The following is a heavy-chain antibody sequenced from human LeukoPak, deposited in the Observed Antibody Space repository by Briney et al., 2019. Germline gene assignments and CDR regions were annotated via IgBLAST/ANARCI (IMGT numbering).Heavy chain of an antibody. CDR2: IGNTET. Sequence: GGSLRLSCATSGFTFNTNAMSWVRQAPGKGLEWVSTIGNTETVYADSVTGRFTISRDNSKNTVYLHMNSLRVEDTAVYYCAKDWIQFNRVFDCFDSWGQGTLVTVSS. CDR1: GFTFNTNA. CDR3: AKDWIQFNRVFDCFDS. V-gene: IGHV3-23*01. J-gene: IGHJ4*02. D-gene: IGHD2-21*01.